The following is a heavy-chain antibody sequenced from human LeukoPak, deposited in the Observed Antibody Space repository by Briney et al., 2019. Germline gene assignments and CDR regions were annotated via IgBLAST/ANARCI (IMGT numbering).Heavy chain of an antibody. CDR3: AGKRRAVAEDYFDC. D-gene: IGHD6-13*01. Sequence: SSETLSLTCAVSGYSISTGFYWGWIRQSPGKGLEWIGSIYHSGSTYYNPSLKSRVTISVDTSKNQFSLKLSSVTATDTAVYYCAGKRRAVAEDYFDCWGQGTLVTVSS. V-gene: IGHV4-38-2*01. CDR1: GYSISTGFY. J-gene: IGHJ4*02. CDR2: IYHSGST.